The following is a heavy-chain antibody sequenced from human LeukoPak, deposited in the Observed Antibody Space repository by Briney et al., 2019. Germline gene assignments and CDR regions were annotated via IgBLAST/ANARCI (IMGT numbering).Heavy chain of an antibody. Sequence: ASVKVSCKASGYTFTTCDITWVRQATGQGLEWMGWMNPNSGNTGYAQKLQGRVTMITDTSTSTAYMELRSLRSDDTAVYYCARDGHHFDRRDYSNLDYWGQGTLVTVSS. D-gene: IGHD3-22*01. V-gene: IGHV1-8*01. J-gene: IGHJ4*02. CDR1: GYTFTTCD. CDR2: MNPNSGNT. CDR3: ARDGHHFDRRDYSNLDY.